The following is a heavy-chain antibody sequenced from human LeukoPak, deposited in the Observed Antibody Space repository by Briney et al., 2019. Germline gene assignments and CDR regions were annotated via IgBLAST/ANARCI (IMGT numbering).Heavy chain of an antibody. V-gene: IGHV6-1*01. D-gene: IGHD6-13*01. J-gene: IGHJ4*02. CDR1: GDSVSSNSDT. CDR3: ARGRYSSNWVDQRELDY. CDR2: TYYRSKWYN. Sequence: SQTLSLTCAISGDSVSSNSDTWNWIRQSPSRGLEWLGRTYYRSKWYNDCAASVKSRISINPDTSKNQFSLQMNSVTPEDTAVYYCARGRYSSNWVDQRELDYWGQGTLVTVSS.